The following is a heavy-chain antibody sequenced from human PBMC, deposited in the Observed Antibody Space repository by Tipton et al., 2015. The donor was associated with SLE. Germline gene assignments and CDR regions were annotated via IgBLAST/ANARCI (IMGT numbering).Heavy chain of an antibody. CDR2: VDNSGST. V-gene: IGHV4-59*01. CDR3: ARTSLGFNFWTGSPSAP. J-gene: IGHJ5*02. Sequence: TLSLTCSVSGGSISTYYWNWVRQPPGKGLEWIGYVDNSGSTNYNPSLRSRLTISVDTSRNQFSLKLNSLTAADTAVYYCARTSLGFNFWTGSPSAPWGQGTPVPFSS. CDR1: GGSISTYY. D-gene: IGHD3/OR15-3a*01.